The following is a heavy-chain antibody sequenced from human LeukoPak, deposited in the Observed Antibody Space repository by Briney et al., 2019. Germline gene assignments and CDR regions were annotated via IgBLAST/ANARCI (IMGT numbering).Heavy chain of an antibody. V-gene: IGHV3-21*01. CDR1: GFTFSSYS. CDR2: ISSGSSYI. D-gene: IGHD1-26*01. Sequence: GGSLRLSCAASGFTFSSYSMNWVRQAPGKGLEWVSSISSGSSYIFYADSVKGRFTISRDNAKNSLYLQMNSLRAEDTAVYYCARQVGVDDAFDIWGQGTMVTISS. J-gene: IGHJ3*02. CDR3: ARQVGVDDAFDI.